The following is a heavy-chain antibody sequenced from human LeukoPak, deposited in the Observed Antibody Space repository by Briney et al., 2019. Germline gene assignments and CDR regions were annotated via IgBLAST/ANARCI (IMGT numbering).Heavy chain of an antibody. D-gene: IGHD4-17*01. Sequence: GGSLRLSCAASGFTVSCYARTWVRQAPGKGLEWVSAIGYSAGDTYYADSVKGRFTISRDFSMNTLYLQMTSLRGDDTALYYCAKDDDGHHHGVDHWGKGTLVTVSS. V-gene: IGHV3-23*01. CDR2: IGYSAGDT. CDR3: AKDDDGHHHGVDH. CDR1: GFTVSCYA. J-gene: IGHJ4*02.